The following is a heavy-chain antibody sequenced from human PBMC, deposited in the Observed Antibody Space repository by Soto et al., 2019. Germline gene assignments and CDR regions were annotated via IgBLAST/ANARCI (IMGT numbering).Heavy chain of an antibody. V-gene: IGHV4-59*01. J-gene: IGHJ4*02. CDR3: ARIGSRVNYFHY. Sequence: PSETLSLTCTFSVVSISSYYWSCIRQPPGKGLEWIGYIYYSGSTNYNPSLKSRVTISVDTSKNQFSLKLSSVTAADTAVYYCARIGSRVNYFHYWGQGTLVIVSS. D-gene: IGHD2-15*01. CDR1: VVSISSYY. CDR2: IYYSGST.